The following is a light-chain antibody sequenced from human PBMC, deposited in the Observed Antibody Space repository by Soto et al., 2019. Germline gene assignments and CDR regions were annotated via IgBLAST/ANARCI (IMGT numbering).Light chain of an antibody. V-gene: IGKV1-39*01. CDR2: AAS. CDR3: QQSYSSPYT. CDR1: QSISNY. Sequence: DIQMTQSPSSLSASVGDRVTITCRPSQSISNYLNWDQQKPGKAPELLIYAASFLQSGVPSRFSGSGSGTDFTLTITSLQPEDFATYYCQQSYSSPYTFGQGTRLEIK. J-gene: IGKJ2*01.